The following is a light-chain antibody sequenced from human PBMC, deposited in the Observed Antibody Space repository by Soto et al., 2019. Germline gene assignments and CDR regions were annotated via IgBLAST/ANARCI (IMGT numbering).Light chain of an antibody. V-gene: IGKV1-12*01. CDR2: AAS. CDR1: QAIDNW. Sequence: DIQVTQSPSSVSASVGDRVTITCRASQAIDNWLAWYQQKPGKAPKLLIYAASSLQTGVPSRFSGSGSGTDFTLTINSLQPEDFATYYCQQATAFPPTFGQGTKLEIK. CDR3: QQATAFPPT. J-gene: IGKJ2*01.